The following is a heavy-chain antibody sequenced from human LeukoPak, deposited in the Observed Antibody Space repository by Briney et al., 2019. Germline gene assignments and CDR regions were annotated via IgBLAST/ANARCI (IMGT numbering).Heavy chain of an antibody. J-gene: IGHJ4*02. CDR1: GVTFSRGN. CDR3: AKDQGRGTYSFDY. Sequence: GGSLRLSCAASGVTFSRGNMHWVRQAPGKGLERVAFMTYDGDNKYADSVKGRFTISRDNSRTTLYMQMNSRRTEDTAVYYCAKDQGRGTYSFDYWGQGTLVTVSS. CDR2: MTYDGDNK. V-gene: IGHV3-30*02. D-gene: IGHD1-26*01.